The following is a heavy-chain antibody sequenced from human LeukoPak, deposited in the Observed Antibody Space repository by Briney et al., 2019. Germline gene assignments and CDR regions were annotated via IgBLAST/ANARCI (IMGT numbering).Heavy chain of an antibody. V-gene: IGHV3-30*18. CDR2: ISYDGSNK. CDR1: GFTFSSYG. CDR3: AKVSYGDYHYDAFDI. J-gene: IGHJ3*02. Sequence: GGSLRLSCVASGFTFSSYGMHWVRQAPGKGLEWVAVISYDGSNKYYADSVKGRFTISRDNSKNTLYLQMNSLRAEDTAVYYCAKVSYGDYHYDAFDIWGQGTMVTVSS. D-gene: IGHD4-17*01.